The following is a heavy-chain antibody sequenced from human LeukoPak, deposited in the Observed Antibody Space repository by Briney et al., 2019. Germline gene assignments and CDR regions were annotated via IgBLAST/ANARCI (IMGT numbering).Heavy chain of an antibody. Sequence: SETLSLTCTVSGGSVSSGSYYWGWIRQPPGKGLEWIGSIYYSGSTYYNPSLKSRVTISVDTSKNQFSLKLSSVTAADTAVYYCARRGAMVQFDYWGQGTLVTVSS. CDR1: GGSVSSGSYY. D-gene: IGHD5-18*01. CDR2: IYYSGST. J-gene: IGHJ4*02. CDR3: ARRGAMVQFDY. V-gene: IGHV4-39*01.